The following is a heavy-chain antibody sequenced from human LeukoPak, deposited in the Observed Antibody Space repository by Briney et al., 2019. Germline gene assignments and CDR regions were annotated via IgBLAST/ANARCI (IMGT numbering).Heavy chain of an antibody. Sequence: SETLSLTCTVSGYSISSGYYWGWIRQPPGKGLEWIGSIYHSGSTYYNPSLKSRVTISVDTSKNQFSLKLSSVTAADTAVYYCARDRDTAMVRGIDYWGQGTLVTVSS. D-gene: IGHD5-18*01. V-gene: IGHV4-38-2*02. J-gene: IGHJ4*02. CDR2: IYHSGST. CDR3: ARDRDTAMVRGIDY. CDR1: GYSISSGYY.